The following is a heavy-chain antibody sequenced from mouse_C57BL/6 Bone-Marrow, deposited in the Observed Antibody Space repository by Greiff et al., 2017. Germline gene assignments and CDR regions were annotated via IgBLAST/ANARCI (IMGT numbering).Heavy chain of an antibody. CDR2: IDPETGGT. CDR1: GYTFTDYE. J-gene: IGHJ4*01. Sequence: VQLQQSGAELVRPGASVTLSCKASGYTFTDYEMHWVKQTPVHGLEWIGAIDPETGGTAYNQKFKGKAILTADKSSSTAYMELRSLTSEDSAVYYCTRSNGGSRYAMDYWGQGTSVTVSS. D-gene: IGHD1-1*02. V-gene: IGHV1-15*01. CDR3: TRSNGGSRYAMDY.